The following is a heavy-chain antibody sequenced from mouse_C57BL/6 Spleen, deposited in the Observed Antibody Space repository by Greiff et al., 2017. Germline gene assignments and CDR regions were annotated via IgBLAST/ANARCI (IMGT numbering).Heavy chain of an antibody. J-gene: IGHJ2*01. D-gene: IGHD1-1*01. Sequence: EVQGVESGGGLVKPGGSLKLSCAASGFTFSSYTMSWVRQTPEKRLEWVATISGGGGNTYYPDSVKGRFTISRDNAKNTLYLQMSSLRSEDTALYYCARQGYYYGTYFDYWGQGTTLTVSS. CDR1: GFTFSSYT. V-gene: IGHV5-9*01. CDR3: ARQGYYYGTYFDY. CDR2: ISGGGGNT.